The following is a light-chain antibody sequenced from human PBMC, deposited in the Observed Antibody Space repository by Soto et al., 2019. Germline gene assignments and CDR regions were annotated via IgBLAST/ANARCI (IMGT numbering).Light chain of an antibody. CDR2: DVS. J-gene: IGLJ3*02. Sequence: QSALTQPRSVSGSPGQSVTISCTGTSSDVGAYNYVSWYQQHPGKAPKLIIYDVSKRPSGVPDRFSGSKSGNTASLTIPGLQADDDADYYCCSYAGSYTLWVFGGGTKLTVL. CDR1: SSDVGAYNY. V-gene: IGLV2-11*01. CDR3: CSYAGSYTLWV.